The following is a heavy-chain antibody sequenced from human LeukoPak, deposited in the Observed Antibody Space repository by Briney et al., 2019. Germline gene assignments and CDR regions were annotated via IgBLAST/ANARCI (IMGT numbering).Heavy chain of an antibody. J-gene: IGHJ6*03. CDR1: GFTFSTYT. D-gene: IGHD2-2*01. Sequence: GGSLRLSCAASGFTFSTYTMNWVRQAPGKGLEWVSYVSSSGGTIYYADSVKGRFTISRDNAKNSLYLQMNSLRAEDTVVYYCARVGTTNYYFYYMDVWGKGTTVTVSS. CDR3: ARVGTTNYYFYYMDV. CDR2: VSSSGGTI. V-gene: IGHV3-48*04.